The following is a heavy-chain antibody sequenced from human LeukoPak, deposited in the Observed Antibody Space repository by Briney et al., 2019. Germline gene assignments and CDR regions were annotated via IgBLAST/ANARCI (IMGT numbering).Heavy chain of an antibody. D-gene: IGHD5-24*01. CDR2: ISFDGNNK. Sequence: GGSLRLSCVASGFNFRSYSIHWVRQAPGKGLVWVAVISFDGNNKYYADSVKGRFTISRDNSKNTLYLQMNSLTTEDTALYYCARDGYSQAAFDLWGQGTRVTVSS. V-gene: IGHV3-30-3*01. CDR3: ARDGYSQAAFDL. J-gene: IGHJ3*01. CDR1: GFNFRSYS.